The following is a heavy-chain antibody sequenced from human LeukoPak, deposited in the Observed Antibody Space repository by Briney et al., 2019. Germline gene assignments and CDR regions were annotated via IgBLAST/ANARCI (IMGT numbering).Heavy chain of an antibody. D-gene: IGHD3-9*01. CDR1: GGSISSYY. CDR2: IYYSGST. Sequence: SETLSLTCTVSGGSISSYYWSWIRQPPGKGLEWIGYIYYSGSTYYNPSLKSRVTISVDTSKNQFSLKLSSVTAADTAVYYCSVLRYFDWLGYYMDVWGKGTTVTISS. CDR3: SVLRYFDWLGYYMDV. J-gene: IGHJ6*03. V-gene: IGHV4-59*04.